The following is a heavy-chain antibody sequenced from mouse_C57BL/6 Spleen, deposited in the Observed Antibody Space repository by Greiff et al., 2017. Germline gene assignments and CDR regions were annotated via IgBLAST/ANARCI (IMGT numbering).Heavy chain of an antibody. V-gene: IGHV1-55*01. J-gene: IGHJ2*01. Sequence: QVQLQQSGAELVKPGASVKMSCKASGYTFTSYWITWVKQRPGQGLEWIGDIYPGSGSTNYNEKFKSKATLTVDTSSSTAYMQLSSLTSEDSAVYYCARSPLRYSFDYWCQGTTLTVSS. CDR1: GYTFTSYW. CDR3: ARSPLRYSFDY. D-gene: IGHD1-1*01. CDR2: IYPGSGST.